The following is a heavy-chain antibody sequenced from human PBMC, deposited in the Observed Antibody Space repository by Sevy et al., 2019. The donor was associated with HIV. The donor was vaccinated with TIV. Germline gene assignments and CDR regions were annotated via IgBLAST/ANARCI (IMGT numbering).Heavy chain of an antibody. J-gene: IGHJ4*02. CDR2: FDPEDGET. V-gene: IGHV1-24*01. CDR1: GYTLSELS. Sequence: ASVKVSCKVSGYTLSELSMHWVRQAPGKGLEWMGGFDPEDGETVYAQKFQGRVTMTEDTSTNTANMELSSLRSEDTAIYYCATWFPGEYPECGRIRCFTDYFAYWGQGALVTVSS. CDR3: ATWFPGEYPECGRIRCFTDYFAY. D-gene: IGHD3-3*02.